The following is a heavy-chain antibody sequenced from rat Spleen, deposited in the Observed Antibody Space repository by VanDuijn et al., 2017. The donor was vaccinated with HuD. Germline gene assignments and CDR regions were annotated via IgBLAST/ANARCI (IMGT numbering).Heavy chain of an antibody. CDR1: GFDFKSYG. CDR2: ITTKTYNYAT. V-gene: IGHV10-10*01. J-gene: IGHJ2*01. CDR3: ARHGYNSYFDY. D-gene: IGHD1-9*01. Sequence: EVQVVESGGGLVQPKGSLKLSCAASGFDFKSYGMSWVRQAPGKGLDLVADITTKTYNYATYYADSVKDRFTISRDDSQSMVYLQMDNLKTEDTALYCCARHGYNSYFDYWGQGVMVTVSS.